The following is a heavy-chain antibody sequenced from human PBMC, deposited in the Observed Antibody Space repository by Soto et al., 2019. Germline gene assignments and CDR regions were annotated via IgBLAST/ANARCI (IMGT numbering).Heavy chain of an antibody. CDR3: ARGHRAMEYYYYYGMDV. V-gene: IGHV4-59*01. D-gene: IGHD5-18*01. J-gene: IGHJ6*04. Sequence: KSSETLSLTCPVSGGSISSSFWSWIRQPPGKELEWIGYISYSGSTTYNPSLKSRITLSVDTSKNQFSLRVASVTAADTAVYYCARGHRAMEYYYYYGMDVWGKGPTVTVSS. CDR2: ISYSGST. CDR1: GGSISSSF.